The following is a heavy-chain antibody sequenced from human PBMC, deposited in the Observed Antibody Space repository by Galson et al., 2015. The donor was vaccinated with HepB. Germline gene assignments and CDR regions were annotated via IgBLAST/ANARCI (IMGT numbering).Heavy chain of an antibody. CDR2: IYPGDSDT. CDR3: AILGAIDH. CDR1: GFSFTSYW. D-gene: IGHD1-26*01. J-gene: IGHJ4*02. V-gene: IGHV5-51*01. Sequence: QSGAEVKKPGESLKISCKGSGFSFTSYWIGWVRQMPGKGLEWMGIIYPGDSDTRYSPSFQGQVTISSDKSNSTAYVQWSGLRASDTAMYYCAILGAIDHWGQGTLVTVSS.